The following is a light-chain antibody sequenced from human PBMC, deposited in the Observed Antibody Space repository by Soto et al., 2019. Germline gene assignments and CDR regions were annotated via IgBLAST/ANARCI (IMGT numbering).Light chain of an antibody. J-gene: IGLJ2*01. Sequence: SYELTQPPSVSVAPGQTARITCERDNFGTNGVRWYQRKPGQAPVLVVYDDNDRPPGIPERFSASNSGDTATLTISRVGAGDEADYFCQVWDGATDRVLFGGGTQLTVL. CDR1: NFGTNG. CDR2: DDN. V-gene: IGLV3-21*02. CDR3: QVWDGATDRVL.